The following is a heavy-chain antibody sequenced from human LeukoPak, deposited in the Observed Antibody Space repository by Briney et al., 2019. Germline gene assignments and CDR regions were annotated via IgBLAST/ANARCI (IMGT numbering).Heavy chain of an antibody. Sequence: SQTLSLTCAISGDSGSSNSAAWNWIRQSPSRGLEWLGRTYYRSKWYNDYAVSVKSRITINPDTSKNQFSLKLTSVTAADTAVYYCARSQARLGWFDPWGQGALVTVSS. CDR1: GDSGSSNSAA. J-gene: IGHJ5*02. CDR3: ARSQARLGWFDP. D-gene: IGHD6-19*01. V-gene: IGHV6-1*01. CDR2: TYYRSKWYN.